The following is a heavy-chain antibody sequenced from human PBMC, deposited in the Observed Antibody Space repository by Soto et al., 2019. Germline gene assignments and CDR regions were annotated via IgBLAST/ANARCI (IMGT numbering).Heavy chain of an antibody. V-gene: IGHV4-59*04. J-gene: IGHJ6*02. CDR1: GGSITSYS. Sequence: SETLSLTCTVSGGSITSYSWSWVRQPPGKGLEWIGYIFYSGTTYYNPSLKSRVTISVDTSKNQFSLKLSSVTAADTAVYYCARHKGGYYSGVDVWGQGTTVTVSS. D-gene: IGHD3-16*01. CDR2: IFYSGTT. CDR3: ARHKGGYYSGVDV.